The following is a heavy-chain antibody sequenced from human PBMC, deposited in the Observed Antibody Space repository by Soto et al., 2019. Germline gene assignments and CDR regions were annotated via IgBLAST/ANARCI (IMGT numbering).Heavy chain of an antibody. CDR2: ISGYNGNT. Sequence: ASVKVSCKASGYTFISYGISWVRQAPGQGLEWMGWISGYNGNTDYAQKFQGRVTMTTDTSTSTAYMELRSLRSDDTAVYYCARDKEVCTVNYPLLDYWAQGTLVTVSS. D-gene: IGHD1-7*01. J-gene: IGHJ4*02. CDR1: GYTFISYG. CDR3: ARDKEVCTVNYPLLDY. V-gene: IGHV1-18*01.